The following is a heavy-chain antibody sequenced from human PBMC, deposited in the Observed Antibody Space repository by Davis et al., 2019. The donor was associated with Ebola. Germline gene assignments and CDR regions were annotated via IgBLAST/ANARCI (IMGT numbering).Heavy chain of an antibody. CDR3: ARGRTLLDYGMDV. V-gene: IGHV3-74*01. CDR2: INSDGSST. J-gene: IGHJ6*02. Sequence: HTGGSLRLSCAASGFTFSSYWMHWVRQAPGKGLVWVSRINSDGSSTSYADSVKGRFTISRDNAKNTLYLQMNSLRAEDTAVYYRARGRTLLDYGMDVWGQGTTVTVSS. D-gene: IGHD2-21*01. CDR1: GFTFSSYW.